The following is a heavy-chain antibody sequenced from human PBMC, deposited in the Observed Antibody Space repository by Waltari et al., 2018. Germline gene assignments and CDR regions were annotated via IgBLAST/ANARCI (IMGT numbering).Heavy chain of an antibody. D-gene: IGHD6-6*01. V-gene: IGHV1-69*04. CDR2: IIPILGIA. CDR1: GGTFSSYA. CDR3: AKSIAARPPDY. J-gene: IGHJ4*02. Sequence: QVQLVQSGAEVKKPGSSVKVSCKASGGTFSSYAISWVRQAPGQGLEWMGRIIPILGIANYAQKFQGRVTITADKSTSTAYMELSSLRSEDTAVYYCAKSIAARPPDYWGQGTLVTVSS.